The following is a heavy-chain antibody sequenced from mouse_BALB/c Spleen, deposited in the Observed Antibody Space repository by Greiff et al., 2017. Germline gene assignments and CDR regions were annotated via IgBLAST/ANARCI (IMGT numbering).Heavy chain of an antibody. V-gene: IGHV14-3*02. J-gene: IGHJ4*01. CDR3: ATSIHDFLYYAMDY. CDR1: GFNIKDTY. Sequence: VQLQQSGAELVKPGASVTLSCTASGFNIKDTYMHRVKQSPEQGLEGIGRIDPSNGNTKYDPKFQGKATITADTSSNTSYLQLSSLTSEDTAVYYCATSIHDFLYYAMDYWGEGTSVTVSS. CDR2: IDPSNGNT. D-gene: IGHD1-2*01.